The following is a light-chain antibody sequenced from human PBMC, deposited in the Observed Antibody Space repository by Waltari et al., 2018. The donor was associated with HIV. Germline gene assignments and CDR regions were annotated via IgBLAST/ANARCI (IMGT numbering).Light chain of an antibody. J-gene: IGLJ3*02. CDR2: LNSDGSH. Sequence: QLVLTQSPSASASLGASVKLTCTLSRGPSNYDIACHQQQPEQGPRYLMKLNSDGSHYKGDGIPDRFSGSSSGAERYLTISSLQSEDEADYYCQTWGTGMVFGGGTKLTVL. V-gene: IGLV4-69*01. CDR1: RGPSNYD. CDR3: QTWGTGMV.